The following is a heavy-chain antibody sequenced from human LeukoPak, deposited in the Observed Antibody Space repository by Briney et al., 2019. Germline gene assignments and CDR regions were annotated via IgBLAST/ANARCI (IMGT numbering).Heavy chain of an antibody. CDR3: ARDEVDFDNDHRFDP. V-gene: IGHV4-61*01. D-gene: IGHD3-9*01. J-gene: IGHJ5*02. CDR1: GGSVSSGSYH. Sequence: PSETLSLTCSVSGGSVSSGSYHWSWIRQPPGKGLEWIGYIYYSGNTNYNPSLKSRVTISVDTSKNQFSLKLNSVTAAGTAVYYCARDEVDFDNDHRFDPWGQGTLVTVSS. CDR2: IYYSGNT.